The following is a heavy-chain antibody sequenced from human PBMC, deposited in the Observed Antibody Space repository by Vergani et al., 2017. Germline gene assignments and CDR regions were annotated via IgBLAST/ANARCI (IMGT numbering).Heavy chain of an antibody. CDR3: ARGTRGIAARPGGDYYYYMDV. CDR1: GYTFTSYD. J-gene: IGHJ6*03. D-gene: IGHD6-6*01. Sequence: QVQLVQSGAEVKKPGASVKVSCKASGYTFTSYDINWVRQATGQGLEWMGWMNPNSGNTGYAQKFQGRVTMTRNTAISTAYMELSSLRSEDTAVYYCARGTRGIAARPGGDYYYYMDVWGKGTTVTVSS. V-gene: IGHV1-8*01. CDR2: MNPNSGNT.